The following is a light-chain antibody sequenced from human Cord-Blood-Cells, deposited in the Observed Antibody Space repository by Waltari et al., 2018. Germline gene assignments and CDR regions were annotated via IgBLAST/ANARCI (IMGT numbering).Light chain of an antibody. Sequence: EIVLTQSPGTMSLSPGERAPLYCRASQSVSSIYLAWYQQKPGQAPRLLIYGASSRATGIPDRFSGSGSGTDFTLTISRLEPEDFAVYYCQQYGSSPEWTFGQGTKVEIK. CDR1: QSVSSIY. J-gene: IGKJ1*01. CDR2: GAS. CDR3: QQYGSSPEWT. V-gene: IGKV3-20*01.